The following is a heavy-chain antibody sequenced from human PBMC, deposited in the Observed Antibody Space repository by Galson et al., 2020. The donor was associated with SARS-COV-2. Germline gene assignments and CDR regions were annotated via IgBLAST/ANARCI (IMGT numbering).Heavy chain of an antibody. V-gene: IGHV4-38-2*02. J-gene: IGHJ4*02. D-gene: IGHD5-12*01. CDR3: ARDGKRGYSGYDSY. Sequence: SETLSLTCTVSGYSISSGYYWGWIRQPPGKGLEWIGSIYHSGSTYYNPSLKSRVTISVDTSKNQFSLKLSSVTAADTAVYYCARDGKRGYSGYDSYWCQGTLVTVSS. CDR2: IYHSGST. CDR1: GYSISSGYY.